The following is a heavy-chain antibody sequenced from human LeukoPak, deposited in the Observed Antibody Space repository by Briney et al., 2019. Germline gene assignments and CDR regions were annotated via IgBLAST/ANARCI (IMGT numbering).Heavy chain of an antibody. CDR2: INPNSGGT. Sequence: GASVKVSCKASGYTFTGYYMHWVRQAPGQGLEWMGWINPNSGGTNYEEKFQGRVSMTRDTSISTAYMELSRLRSDDTAVYYCARVPARGYSYGSDDYWGQGTLVTVSS. J-gene: IGHJ4*02. D-gene: IGHD5-18*01. CDR1: GYTFTGYY. CDR3: ARVPARGYSYGSDDY. V-gene: IGHV1-2*02.